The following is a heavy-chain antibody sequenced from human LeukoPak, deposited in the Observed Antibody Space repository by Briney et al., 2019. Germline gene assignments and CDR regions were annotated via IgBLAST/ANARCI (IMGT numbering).Heavy chain of an antibody. CDR2: IYYSGST. CDR1: GGSISSGDYY. V-gene: IGHV4-30-4*02. Sequence: SETLSLTCTVSGGSISSGDYYWSWIRQPPGKGLEWIGYIYYSGSTYYNPSLKSRVTISVDTSKNQFSLKLSSVTAADTAVYYCARAKAQQWLVDYYGMDVWGQGTTVTVSS. J-gene: IGHJ6*02. CDR3: ARAKAQQWLVDYYGMDV. D-gene: IGHD6-19*01.